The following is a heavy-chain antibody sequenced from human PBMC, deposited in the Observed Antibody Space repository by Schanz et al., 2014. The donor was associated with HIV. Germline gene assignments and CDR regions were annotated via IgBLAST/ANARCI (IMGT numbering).Heavy chain of an antibody. V-gene: IGHV3-33*05. CDR3: AQEEVPNDC. CDR2: ISHDGSDT. D-gene: IGHD3-10*01. Sequence: QVQLVESGGGVVQSGTSLRLSCTASGFIFANHVMHWVRQAPDKGLESGAVISHDGSDTYYVDSVKGRFTISRDNSKNTLYLQMNSLRAEDTAVYFCAQEEVPNDCWGQGTLVTVSS. CDR1: GFIFANHV. J-gene: IGHJ4*02.